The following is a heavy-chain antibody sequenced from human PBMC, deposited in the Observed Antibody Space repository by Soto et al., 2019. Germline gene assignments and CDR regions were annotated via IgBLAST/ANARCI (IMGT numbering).Heavy chain of an antibody. CDR2: IYSGGST. J-gene: IGHJ5*02. CDR3: ARDRGELMNWFDP. Sequence: LRLSCAASGFTVSSNYMSWVRQAPGKGLEWVSVIYSGGSTYYADSVKGRFTISRDNSENTLYLQMNSLRAEDTAVYYCARDRGELMNWFDPWGQGTLVTVSS. D-gene: IGHD3-10*01. V-gene: IGHV3-53*01. CDR1: GFTVSSNY.